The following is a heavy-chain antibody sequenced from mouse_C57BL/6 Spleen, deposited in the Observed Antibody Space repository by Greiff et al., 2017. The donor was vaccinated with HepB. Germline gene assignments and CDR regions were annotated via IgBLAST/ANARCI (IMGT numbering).Heavy chain of an antibody. Sequence: QVQLQQPGAELVKPGASVKLSCKASGYTFTRYWMQWVKQRPGQGLEWIGEIDPSDSYTNYNQKFKGKDTLTVDTASSTAYMQLSSLTSEDSAVDYCARSTTVVARYFDVWGTGTTVTVSS. CDR1: GYTFTRYW. V-gene: IGHV1-50*01. J-gene: IGHJ1*03. D-gene: IGHD1-1*01. CDR3: ARSTTVVARYFDV. CDR2: IDPSDSYT.